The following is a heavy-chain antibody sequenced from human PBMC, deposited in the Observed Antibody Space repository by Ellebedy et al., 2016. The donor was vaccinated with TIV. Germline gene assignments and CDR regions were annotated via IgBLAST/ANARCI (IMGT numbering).Heavy chain of an antibody. CDR3: ARDRAYYYDSSGYWCAFDI. D-gene: IGHD3-22*01. J-gene: IGHJ3*02. Sequence: GESLKISXAASGFTFSSYWMHWVRQAPGKGLVWVSRINSDGSSTSYADSVKGRFTISRDNAKNTLYLQMNSLRAEDTAVYYCARDRAYYYDSSGYWCAFDIWGQGTMVTVSS. V-gene: IGHV3-74*01. CDR2: INSDGSST. CDR1: GFTFSSYW.